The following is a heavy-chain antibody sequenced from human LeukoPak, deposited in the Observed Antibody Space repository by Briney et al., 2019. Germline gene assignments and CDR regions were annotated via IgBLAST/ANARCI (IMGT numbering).Heavy chain of an antibody. J-gene: IGHJ4*02. CDR2: IIPIFGTA. CDR1: GGTFSSYA. V-gene: IGHV1-69*05. CDR3: TLGYCSSTSCYSGPQFDY. D-gene: IGHD2-2*01. Sequence: SVKVSCKASGGTFSSYAISWVRQAPGQGLEWMGGIIPIFGTANYAQKFQGRVTITTDESTSTAYMELSSLRSEDTAVYYCTLGYCSSTSCYSGPQFDYWGQGTLVTVSS.